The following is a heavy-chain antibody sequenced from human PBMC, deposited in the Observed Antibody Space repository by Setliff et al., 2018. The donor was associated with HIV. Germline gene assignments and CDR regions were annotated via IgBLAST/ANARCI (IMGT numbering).Heavy chain of an antibody. V-gene: IGHV4-34*01. CDR1: GGSFSAFS. Sequence: NPSETLSLTCAVYGGSFSAFSWSWIRQPPGKGLEWVGEINPIGTTYYSPSLKSRVTISVDTSKNQFSLKVNSVTAADTAVYYCASPKERYYYGSGTNVREYYGMDVWGQGTTVTVSS. D-gene: IGHD3-10*01. CDR2: INPIGTT. CDR3: ASPKERYYYGSGTNVREYYGMDV. J-gene: IGHJ6*02.